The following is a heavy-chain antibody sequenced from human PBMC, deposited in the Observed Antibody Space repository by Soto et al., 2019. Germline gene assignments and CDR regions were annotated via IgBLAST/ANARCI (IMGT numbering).Heavy chain of an antibody. D-gene: IGHD2-2*01. Sequence: ASVKVSCKSSNYTFANYNINWVRQAPGQGLEWMGWISTYPSDTNYVQKFQGRLTMTTDTSTSTAYMELRRLRSDDTAVYYCARELIVVEPVTKRYFYGMDVWGQGTTVTVSS. J-gene: IGHJ6*02. V-gene: IGHV1-18*01. CDR1: NYTFANYN. CDR3: ARELIVVEPVTKRYFYGMDV. CDR2: ISTYPSDT.